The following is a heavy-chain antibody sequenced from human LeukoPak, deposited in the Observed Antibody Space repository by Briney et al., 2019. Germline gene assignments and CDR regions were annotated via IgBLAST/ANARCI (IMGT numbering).Heavy chain of an antibody. V-gene: IGHV4-30-2*01. CDR2: IHQSGIT. D-gene: IGHD2-2*01. J-gene: IGHJ5*02. CDR3: ARDLEYCSTTSCFT. Sequence: SETLALTCNVSGDCSNSGGSYWNWIRQPPGKGLEWIAYIHQSGITVSNPSLKSRLTLSLDASKNQFSLRLTSVTVADTAVYYCARDLEYCSTTSCFTWGQGTLVTVSS. CDR1: GDCSNSGGSY.